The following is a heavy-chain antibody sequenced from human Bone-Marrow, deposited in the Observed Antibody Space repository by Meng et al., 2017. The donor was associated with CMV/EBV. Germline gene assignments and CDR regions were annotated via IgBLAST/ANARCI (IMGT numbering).Heavy chain of an antibody. CDR3: AKTIVVVNTLYYFDY. CDR2: IYSGGSST. CDR1: GFTFSSYA. J-gene: IGHJ4*02. Sequence: GESLKISCAASGFTFSSYAMSWARQAPGKGLEWVSVIYSGGSSTYYADSVKGRFTISRDNSKNTLYLQMNSLRAEDTAVYYCAKTIVVVNTLYYFDYWGQGTLVTVSS. V-gene: IGHV3-23*03. D-gene: IGHD2-15*01.